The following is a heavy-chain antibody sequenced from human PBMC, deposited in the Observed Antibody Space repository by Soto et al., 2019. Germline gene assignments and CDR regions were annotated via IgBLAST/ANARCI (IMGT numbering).Heavy chain of an antibody. CDR3: TKRALVGTNDY. Sequence: GGSLRLSCTTSGFTCGDYDMSWFRQAPGKGLEWVGFIRSKDYGGKAEYAASVKGRFTISRDDSKSIAYLQMNSLKTEDTAVYYCTKRALVGTNDYWGQGTLVTAPQ. D-gene: IGHD1-26*01. CDR2: IRSKDYGGKA. V-gene: IGHV3-49*03. J-gene: IGHJ4*02. CDR1: GFTCGDYD.